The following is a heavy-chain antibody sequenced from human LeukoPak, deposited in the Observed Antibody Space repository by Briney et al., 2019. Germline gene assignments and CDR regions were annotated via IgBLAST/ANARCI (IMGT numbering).Heavy chain of an antibody. CDR1: GFTFSSYG. V-gene: IGHV3-30*03. Sequence: GRSLILSCAASGFTFSSYGMHWVRQAPGKGLEWVAVISYDGSNKYYADSVKGRFTTSRDKSKNTLYLQMNSLRAEDTAVYFCARDLAVGRWPLWHFDLWGRGTLVTVSS. J-gene: IGHJ2*01. D-gene: IGHD5-24*01. CDR2: ISYDGSNK. CDR3: ARDLAVGRWPLWHFDL.